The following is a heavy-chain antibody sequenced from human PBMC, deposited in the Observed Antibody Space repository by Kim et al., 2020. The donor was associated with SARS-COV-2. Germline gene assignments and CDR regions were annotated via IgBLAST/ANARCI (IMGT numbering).Heavy chain of an antibody. V-gene: IGHV3-30-3*01. CDR3: ASGGYFDWLFSSTFDY. CDR2: ISYDGSNK. CDR1: GFTFSSYA. D-gene: IGHD3-9*01. J-gene: IGHJ4*02. Sequence: GGSLRLSCAASGFTFSSYAMHWVRQAPGKGLEWVAVISYDGSNKYYADSVKGRFTISRDNSKNTLYLQMNSLRAEDTAVYYCASGGYFDWLFSSTFDYWGQGTLVTVSS.